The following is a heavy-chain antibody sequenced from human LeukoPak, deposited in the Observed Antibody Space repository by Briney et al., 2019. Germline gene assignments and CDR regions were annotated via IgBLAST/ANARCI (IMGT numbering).Heavy chain of an antibody. CDR1: GXTVSSIY. V-gene: IGHV3-66*01. CDR3: ARDYN. J-gene: IGHJ4*02. Sequence: GGSLRLSWAASGXTVSSIYVSWVRQAPGKGLEWVSLIYSGDTTYYADSVKGRFTFSGDNSKDTLYLQMNSLRAEDTAVYYCARDYNWGQGTLVTVSS. CDR2: IYSGDTT.